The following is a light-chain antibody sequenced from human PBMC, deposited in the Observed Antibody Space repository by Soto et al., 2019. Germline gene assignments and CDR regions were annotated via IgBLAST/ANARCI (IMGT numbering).Light chain of an antibody. CDR2: EVN. V-gene: IGLV2-8*01. CDR1: SSDVGDYNY. Sequence: QSALTQPPSASGSPGQSVTISCTGTSSDVGDYNYVSWYQQHPGKAPKLMIYEVNKRPSGVPDRSSGSKSDNTASLTVSGLQAEDEADYYCSSYAGYSNLVFGGGTKVTVL. J-gene: IGLJ2*01. CDR3: SSYAGYSNLV.